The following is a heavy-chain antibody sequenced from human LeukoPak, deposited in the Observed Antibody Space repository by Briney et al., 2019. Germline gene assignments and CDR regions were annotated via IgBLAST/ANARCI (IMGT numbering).Heavy chain of an antibody. Sequence: PSETLPLTCTVSGGSISSYYWSWIRQPAGKGLEWIGRIYTSGSTNYNPSLKSRVTMSVDTSKNQFSLKLSSVTAADTAVYYCARDSSSWYGLAYYFDYWGQGTLVTVPS. D-gene: IGHD6-13*01. CDR1: GGSISSYY. V-gene: IGHV4-4*07. CDR3: ARDSSSWYGLAYYFDY. CDR2: IYTSGST. J-gene: IGHJ4*02.